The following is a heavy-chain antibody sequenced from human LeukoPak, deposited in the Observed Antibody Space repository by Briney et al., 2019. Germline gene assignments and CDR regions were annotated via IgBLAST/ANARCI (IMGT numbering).Heavy chain of an antibody. D-gene: IGHD3-22*01. CDR3: AKSGGSGYSEYYYDY. V-gene: IGHV3-30*02. CDR1: GFTFSSYG. J-gene: IGHJ4*02. Sequence: GGSLRLSCAASGFTFSSYGMHWVRQAPGKGLEWVAFIRYDGSNKYYADSVKGRFTISRDNSKNTLSLQMNSLRAEDTAVYYCAKSGGSGYSEYYYDYWGQGTLVTVSS. CDR2: IRYDGSNK.